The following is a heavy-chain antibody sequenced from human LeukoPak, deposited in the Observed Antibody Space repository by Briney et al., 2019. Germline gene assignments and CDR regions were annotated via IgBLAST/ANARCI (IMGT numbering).Heavy chain of an antibody. CDR3: ARGHNGPYHPGLYGDYDILTGYYGFPRPDAFDI. J-gene: IGHJ3*02. CDR2: MNPNSGNT. V-gene: IGHV1-8*01. CDR1: GYTFTSYD. Sequence: ASVKVSCKASGYTFTSYDINWVRQATGQGLEWMGWMNPNSGNTGYAQKFQGRVTMTRNTSISTAYMELSSLRSEDTAVYYCARGHNGPYHPGLYGDYDILTGYYGFPRPDAFDIWGQGTMVTVSS. D-gene: IGHD3-9*01.